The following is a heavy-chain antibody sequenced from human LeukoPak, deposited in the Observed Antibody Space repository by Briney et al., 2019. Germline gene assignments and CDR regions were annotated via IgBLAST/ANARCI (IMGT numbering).Heavy chain of an antibody. CDR3: AREGDGGNSGFAY. V-gene: IGHV3-48*01. J-gene: IGHJ4*02. CDR2: ISSTSVI. CDR1: GFTFSGYN. D-gene: IGHD4-23*01. Sequence: PGGSLRLSCAVSGFTFSGYNMNWVRQAPGKGPEWIAYISSTSVIYYADSLKGRFTISRDNAKNSLYLKMNSLRVDDTAVYYCAREGDGGNSGFAYWGQGTLVTVSS.